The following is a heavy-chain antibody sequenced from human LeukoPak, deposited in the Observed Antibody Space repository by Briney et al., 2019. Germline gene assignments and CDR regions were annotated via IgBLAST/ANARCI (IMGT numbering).Heavy chain of an antibody. V-gene: IGHV3-30-3*01. Sequence: GGSLRLSCAASGFTFSSYAMHWVRQAPGKGLEWVAVISYDGSNKYYADSVKGRFTISRDNSKNTLYLQMNSLRAEDTAVYYCASPVTTGSFDYWGQGTLVTVSS. CDR2: ISYDGSNK. D-gene: IGHD4-17*01. CDR1: GFTFSSYA. CDR3: ASPVTTGSFDY. J-gene: IGHJ4*02.